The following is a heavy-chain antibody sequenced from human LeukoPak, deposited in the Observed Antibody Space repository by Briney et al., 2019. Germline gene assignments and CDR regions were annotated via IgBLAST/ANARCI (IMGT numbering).Heavy chain of an antibody. CDR2: IYSDNT. CDR3: ARRAGAYSHPYDY. CDR1: GFTAVSNS. D-gene: IGHD4/OR15-4a*01. V-gene: IGHV3-53*01. J-gene: IGHJ4*02. Sequence: PGGSLKLSFTVSGFTAVSNSMSWVGQPQGKGLERVSFIYSDNTHYSDSVKGRFTISRDNSKNTLYLQMNSLRAEDTAVYYCARRAGAYSHPYDYWGQGTLVTVSS.